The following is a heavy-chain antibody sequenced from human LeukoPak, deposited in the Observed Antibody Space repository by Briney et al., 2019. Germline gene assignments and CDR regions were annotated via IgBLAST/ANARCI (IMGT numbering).Heavy chain of an antibody. Sequence: SGPTLVKPTQNLTLTCTFSGFSLSTSGVGVGWIRQPPGKALEWLALIYWNDDKRYSPSLKSRITITKDTSTNQVVLTMTNMDPVDTATYYCAHSKLRYWYFDLWGRGTLVTVSS. D-gene: IGHD4-23*01. V-gene: IGHV2-5*01. CDR1: GFSLSTSGVG. CDR3: AHSKLRYWYFDL. J-gene: IGHJ2*01. CDR2: IYWNDDK.